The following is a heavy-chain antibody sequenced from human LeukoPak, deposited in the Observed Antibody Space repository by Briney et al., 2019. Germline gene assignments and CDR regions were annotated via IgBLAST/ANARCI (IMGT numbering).Heavy chain of an antibody. V-gene: IGHV4-34*01. CDR1: GGSFSGYY. D-gene: IGHD1-1*01. Sequence: SETLSLTCAVYGGSFSGYYWSWIRQPPGKGLEWIGEINHSGSTNYNPSLESRVTISVDTSKNQFSLKLSSVTAADTAVYYCARARVPEVPFDYWGQGTLVTVSS. CDR3: ARARVPEVPFDY. CDR2: INHSGST. J-gene: IGHJ4*02.